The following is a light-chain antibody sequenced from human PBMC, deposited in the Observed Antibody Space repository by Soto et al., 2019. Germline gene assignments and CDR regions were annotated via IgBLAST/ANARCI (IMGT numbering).Light chain of an antibody. CDR3: QQYNNWPLT. J-gene: IGKJ1*01. V-gene: IGKV3-15*01. CDR1: QSISRN. CDR2: AAS. Sequence: IVMTQSPATLSVSPGERATLSCRASQSISRNLAWYQQKPGQAPRLLIYAASTRATGLPARFSGSGSGTEFTLTISSLQSEDFAVYSCQQYNNWPLTFGQGTKVEVK.